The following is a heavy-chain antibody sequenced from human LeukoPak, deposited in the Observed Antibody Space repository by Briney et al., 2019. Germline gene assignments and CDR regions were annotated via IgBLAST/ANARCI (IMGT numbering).Heavy chain of an antibody. V-gene: IGHV1-8*01. CDR2: IHPNSGKT. CDR1: GYTFKIYD. J-gene: IGHJ4*02. CDR3: ARGHYGGNRYFDI. D-gene: IGHD4-23*01. Sequence: ASVKVSCKASGYTFKIYDINWVRQAPGQGLEWVGWIHPNSGKTGYAQKFQGRVTMTRDTYTETAFMELSSLKFDDTAIFYCARGHYGGNRYFDIWGQGTLVTVSS.